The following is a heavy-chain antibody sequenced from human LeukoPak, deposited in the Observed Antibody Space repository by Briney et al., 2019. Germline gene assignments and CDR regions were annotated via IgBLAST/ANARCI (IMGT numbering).Heavy chain of an antibody. CDR1: GFTFSGYW. Sequence: GGSLRLSCAASGFTFSGYWMSWVRQAPGKGLEWLANIKQDGSERYYVDSAKGRFTISRDNAKNSLFLQVNSLRVEDTAVYYCATTSGGYCATTSCYTGRFDFWGQGTLVTVSS. V-gene: IGHV3-7*01. D-gene: IGHD2-2*02. CDR3: ATTSGGYCATTSCYTGRFDF. CDR2: IKQDGSER. J-gene: IGHJ4*02.